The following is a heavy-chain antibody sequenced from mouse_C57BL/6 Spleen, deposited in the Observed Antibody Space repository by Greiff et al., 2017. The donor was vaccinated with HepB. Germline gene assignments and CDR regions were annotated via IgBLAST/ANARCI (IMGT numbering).Heavy chain of an antibody. CDR1: GYTFTSYW. V-gene: IGHV1-52*01. CDR2: IDPSDSET. D-gene: IGHD2-4*01. Sequence: QVQLQQPGAELVRPGSSVKLSCKASGYTFTSYWMHWVKQRPIQGLEWIGNIDPSDSETHYNQKFKDKSTLTVDKSSSTAYMPLSSLTSEDSAVYYGATGGLRQYYFDYWGQGTTLTVSS. J-gene: IGHJ2*01. CDR3: ATGGLRQYYFDY.